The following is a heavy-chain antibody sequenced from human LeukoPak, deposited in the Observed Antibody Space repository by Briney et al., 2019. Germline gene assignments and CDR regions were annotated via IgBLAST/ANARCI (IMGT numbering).Heavy chain of an antibody. CDR1: GGSISSYY. Sequence: PSETLSLTCTVSGGSISSYYWSWIRQPPGKGLEWIGYIYYSGSTNYNPSLKGRVTISVDTTKNQFSLKLSSVTAADTAVYYCARAYSFNWFDPWGQGTLVTVSS. V-gene: IGHV4-59*01. J-gene: IGHJ5*02. CDR3: ARAYSFNWFDP. D-gene: IGHD2-15*01. CDR2: IYYSGST.